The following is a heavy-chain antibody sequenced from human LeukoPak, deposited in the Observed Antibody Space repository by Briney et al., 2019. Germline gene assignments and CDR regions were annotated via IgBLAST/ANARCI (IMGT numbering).Heavy chain of an antibody. CDR2: MNPNSGNT. CDR1: GYTFTSYD. Sequence: ASVKVSCKASGYTFTSYDINWVRQATGQGLEWMGWMNPNSGNTGYAQKFQGRVTMTRDTSISTAYMELSRLRSDDTAVYYCARDGTYDSPVPRGWFDPWGQGTLVTVSS. J-gene: IGHJ5*02. CDR3: ARDGTYDSPVPRGWFDP. D-gene: IGHD3-22*01. V-gene: IGHV1-8*01.